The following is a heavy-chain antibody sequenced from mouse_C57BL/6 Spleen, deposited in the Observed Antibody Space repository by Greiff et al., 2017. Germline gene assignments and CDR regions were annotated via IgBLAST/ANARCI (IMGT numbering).Heavy chain of an antibody. CDR2: IWTGGGT. D-gene: IGHD1-1*01. V-gene: IGHV2-9-1*01. J-gene: IGHJ4*01. CDR3: ARKDYYGSSPYAMDY. CDR1: GFSLTSYA. Sequence: QVQLQQSGPGLVAPSQSLSITCTVSGFSLTSYAISLVRQPPGKGLEWLGVIWTGGGTNYNSALKSRLSISKANSKSQVFLKMNSLQTEDTARYYGARKDYYGSSPYAMDYWGQGTSVTVSS.